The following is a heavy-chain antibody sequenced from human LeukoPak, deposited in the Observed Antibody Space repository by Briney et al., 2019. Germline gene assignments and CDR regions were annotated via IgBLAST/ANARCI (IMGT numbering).Heavy chain of an antibody. D-gene: IGHD2-15*01. CDR1: GDSISSAAYY. CDR3: ARVDIVVVVADAFDI. V-gene: IGHV4-39*07. J-gene: IGHJ3*02. CDR2: IYYSGST. Sequence: PSQTLSLTCAVSGDSISSAAYYWGWIRQPPGKGLEWIGSIYYSGSTYYNPSLKSRVTISVDTSKNQFSLKLSSVTAADTAVYYCARVDIVVVVADAFDIWGQGTMVTVSS.